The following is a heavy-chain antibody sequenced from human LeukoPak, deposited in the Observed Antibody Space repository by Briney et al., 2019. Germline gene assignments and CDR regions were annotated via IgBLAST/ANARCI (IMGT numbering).Heavy chain of an antibody. CDR3: AKPSTQASGGSGGPHYYYYGRDA. J-gene: IGHJ6*02. CDR2: IYPGDSDT. V-gene: IGHV5-51*01. CDR1: GYSFTSYW. D-gene: IGHD2/OR15-2a*01. Sequence: GESLKISCKGSGYSFTSYWIGWVRQMPGKGLEWMGIIYPGDSDTRYSPSFQGQVTISADKSISTAYLQWSSLKASDTAMYYCAKPSTQASGGSGGPHYYYYGRDAWGQGTTVT.